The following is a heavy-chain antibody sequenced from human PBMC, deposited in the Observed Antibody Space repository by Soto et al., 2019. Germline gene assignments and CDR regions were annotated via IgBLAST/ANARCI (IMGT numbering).Heavy chain of an antibody. J-gene: IGHJ4*02. CDR3: ARGGVSTRTFDY. V-gene: IGHV5-51*01. Sequence: PGESLKISCKGSGYNFAGYWIAWVRQMPGKGLEFMGIIYPIDSDTRYRPSFQGQVTISADKSISSAYLQWSSLRASDTAMYYCARGGVSTRTFDYWGQGTPVTVSS. CDR1: GYNFAGYW. CDR2: IYPIDSDT. D-gene: IGHD3-3*01.